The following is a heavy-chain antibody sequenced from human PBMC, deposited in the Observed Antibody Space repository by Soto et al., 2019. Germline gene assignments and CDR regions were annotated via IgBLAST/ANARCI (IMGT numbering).Heavy chain of an antibody. Sequence: ASVKVSCKASGYTFSSYTISWVRQAPGQRLEWMGWINAGNGNTKYSQKFQGRVTITRDTSASTAYMELSSLRSEDTAVYYCARSIVVVTVADYWGQGTLVIVSS. CDR2: INAGNGNT. D-gene: IGHD2-21*02. CDR3: ARSIVVVTVADY. J-gene: IGHJ4*02. CDR1: GYTFSSYT. V-gene: IGHV1-3*01.